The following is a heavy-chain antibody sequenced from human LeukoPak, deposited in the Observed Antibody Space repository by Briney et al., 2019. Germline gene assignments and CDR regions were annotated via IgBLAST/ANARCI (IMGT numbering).Heavy chain of an antibody. J-gene: IGHJ3*02. CDR3: AKCRTMWVPPFDI. Sequence: GRSLRLSRAASGFTFSSYGMHWVRQAPGKGLEWVAVISYDGSNKYYAESVKGRFTISRDNSMNTLYLQMNSLRAEDTAVYYCAKCRTMWVPPFDIWGQGTMVTVSS. CDR2: ISYDGSNK. V-gene: IGHV3-30*18. D-gene: IGHD3-10*02. CDR1: GFTFSSYG.